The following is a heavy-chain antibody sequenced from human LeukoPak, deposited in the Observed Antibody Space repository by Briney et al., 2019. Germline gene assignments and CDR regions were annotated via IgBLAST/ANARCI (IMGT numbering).Heavy chain of an antibody. Sequence: SSETLSLTCTVSGGSISSGSYYWSWIRQPAGKGLEWIGRIYTSGSTNYNPSLKSRVTISVDTSKNQFSLKLSSVTAADTAVYYCAREVSYPGRFDYWGQGTLVTVSS. J-gene: IGHJ4*02. CDR3: AREVSYPGRFDY. D-gene: IGHD1-14*01. V-gene: IGHV4-61*02. CDR2: IYTSGST. CDR1: GGSISSGSYY.